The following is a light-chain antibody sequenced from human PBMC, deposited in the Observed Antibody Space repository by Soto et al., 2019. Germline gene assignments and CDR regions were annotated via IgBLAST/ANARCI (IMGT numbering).Light chain of an antibody. J-gene: IGKJ1*01. Sequence: DIQMTQSPSTLPASVGDRVTITCRASQSISNWLAWYQQKPGTAPKVLIYHASNLQSGVPSRFRGSGSGTEFTLTISSLKPEDFETYYCQHYNIFSRTFGQGTKVDIK. CDR1: QSISNW. CDR3: QHYNIFSRT. V-gene: IGKV1-5*01. CDR2: HAS.